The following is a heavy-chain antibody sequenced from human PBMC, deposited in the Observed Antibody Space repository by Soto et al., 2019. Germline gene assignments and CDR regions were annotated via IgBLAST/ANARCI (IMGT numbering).Heavy chain of an antibody. J-gene: IGHJ5*02. CDR3: ARGRYSSGS. V-gene: IGHV3-7*03. CDR2: IKQDGSEK. CDR1: GFPLTSDW. Sequence: PGGPLRLSRAASGFPLTSDWMSWVRQAPGKGLEGVANIKQDGSEKYYVDSVKGRFTISRDNAKNSLYLQMNSLRAEDTAVYYCARGRYSSGSWGQGTLVTVSS. D-gene: IGHD6-19*01.